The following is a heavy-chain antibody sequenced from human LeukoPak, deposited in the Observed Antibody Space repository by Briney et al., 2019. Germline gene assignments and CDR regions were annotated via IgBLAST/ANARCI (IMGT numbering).Heavy chain of an antibody. Sequence: ASVKVSCKASSYTFTSYGISWVRQAPGQGLERMGWISAYNGNTNYAQKLQGRVTMTTDTSTSTAYMELRSLRSDDTAVYYCARDSLSVDTAMVRWFDPWGQGTLVTVSS. J-gene: IGHJ5*02. V-gene: IGHV1-18*01. CDR2: ISAYNGNT. CDR1: SYTFTSYG. CDR3: ARDSLSVDTAMVRWFDP. D-gene: IGHD5-18*01.